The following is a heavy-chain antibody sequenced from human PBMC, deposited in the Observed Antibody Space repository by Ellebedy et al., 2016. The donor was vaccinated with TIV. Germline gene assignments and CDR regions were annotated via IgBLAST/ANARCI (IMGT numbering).Heavy chain of an antibody. D-gene: IGHD6-25*01. V-gene: IGHV4-34*01. CDR2: VHHSGST. J-gene: IGHJ5*02. Sequence: SETLSLXXAVYGGSFSGYYWSWIRQPPGKGLEWIGEVHHSGSTNYIPSLKSRVTISVDTSKNQFSLKLTSVTAADTAVYYCARGSRTHGSWFDPWGQGTLVTVSS. CDR1: GGSFSGYY. CDR3: ARGSRTHGSWFDP.